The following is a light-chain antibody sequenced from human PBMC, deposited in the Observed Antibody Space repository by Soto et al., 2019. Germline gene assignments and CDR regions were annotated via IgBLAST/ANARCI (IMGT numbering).Light chain of an antibody. CDR1: QSVTRN. Sequence: EIVLTQSPVILSVSPGESATLSCRASQSVTRNLAWYQQIPGQAPRLLVYHASVRATGIPARFSGSWSGTEFSLTISNLQSEDFAVYFCQQYNDWPPITFGQGTRLEIK. CDR2: HAS. J-gene: IGKJ5*01. V-gene: IGKV3-15*01. CDR3: QQYNDWPPIT.